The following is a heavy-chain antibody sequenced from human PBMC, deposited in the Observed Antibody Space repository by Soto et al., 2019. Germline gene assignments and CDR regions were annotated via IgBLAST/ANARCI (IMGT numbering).Heavy chain of an antibody. V-gene: IGHV3-23*01. J-gene: IGHJ6*02. CDR2: VSGSGGST. CDR1: GFTFSSYA. D-gene: IGHD3-22*01. Sequence: PGGSLRLSCAASGFTFSSYAMRWVRQAPGKGLEWVSAVSGSGGSTYYADSVKGRFTISRDNSKNTLYLQMNSLRAEDTAVYYCAKDQSSGYRHYYGMDVWGQGTTVTVSS. CDR3: AKDQSSGYRHYYGMDV.